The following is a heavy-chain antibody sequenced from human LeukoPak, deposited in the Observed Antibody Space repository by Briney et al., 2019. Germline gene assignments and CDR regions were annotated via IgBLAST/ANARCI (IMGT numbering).Heavy chain of an antibody. CDR1: GGSISSGDYS. CDR2: IYHSGTT. Sequence: PSETLSLTCAVSGGSISSGDYSWSWIRQPPGQGLEWIGYIYHSGTTYYNPSLKSRVTISVDRSKNQFSLKLSSVTAADTAVYYCARVADDYGDYHFDYWGQGTLVTVSS. CDR3: ARVADDYGDYHFDY. J-gene: IGHJ4*02. V-gene: IGHV4-30-2*01. D-gene: IGHD4-17*01.